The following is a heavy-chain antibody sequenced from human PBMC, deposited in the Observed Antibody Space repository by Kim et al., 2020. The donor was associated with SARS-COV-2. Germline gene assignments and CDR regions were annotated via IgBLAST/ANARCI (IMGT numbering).Heavy chain of an antibody. D-gene: IGHD6-13*01. J-gene: IGHJ5*02. Sequence: SVKVSCKASGGTFSSYAISWVRQAPGQGLEWMGGIIPIFGTANYAQKFQGRVTITADESTSTAYMELSSLRSEDTAVYYCARDPGQQLPPNWFDPWGQGTLVTVSS. CDR1: GGTFSSYA. V-gene: IGHV1-69*13. CDR2: IIPIFGTA. CDR3: ARDPGQQLPPNWFDP.